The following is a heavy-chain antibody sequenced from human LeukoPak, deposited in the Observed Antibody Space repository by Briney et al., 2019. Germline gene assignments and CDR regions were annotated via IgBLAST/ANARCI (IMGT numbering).Heavy chain of an antibody. D-gene: IGHD4-17*01. Sequence: PGGSLRLSCAASGFTFSSYAMSWVRQAPGKGLEWVSAISGSGGSTYYADSVKGRFTISRGNSKNTLYLQMNSLRAEDTAVYYCAKDRDYGDYVWYFDYWGQGTLVTVSS. CDR1: GFTFSSYA. J-gene: IGHJ4*02. CDR3: AKDRDYGDYVWYFDY. CDR2: ISGSGGST. V-gene: IGHV3-23*01.